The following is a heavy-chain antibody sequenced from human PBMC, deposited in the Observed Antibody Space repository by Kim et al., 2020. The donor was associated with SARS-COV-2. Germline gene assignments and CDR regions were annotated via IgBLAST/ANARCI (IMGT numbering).Heavy chain of an antibody. CDR1: GYSFTIDL. CDR3: ARHPDVYYYDSSGRLDAF. V-gene: IGHV5-51*01. J-gene: IGHJ3*01. CDR2: IYPGDSDT. D-gene: IGHD3-22*01. Sequence: GEALKISCKGSGYSFTIDLIGWVRQMPGKGLEWMGIIYPGDSDTRYSPAFQGQVTISADKSISTAYLQWSSLKASDTAMYYCARHPDVYYYDSSGRLDAF.